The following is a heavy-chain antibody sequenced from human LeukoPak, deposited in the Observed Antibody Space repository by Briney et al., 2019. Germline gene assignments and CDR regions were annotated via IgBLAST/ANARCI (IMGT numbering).Heavy chain of an antibody. CDR2: INHSWGT. CDR3: ARLGDYGDYDFDY. D-gene: IGHD4-17*01. CDR1: SGSFSGYY. Sequence: PSETLSLTCAVYSGSFSGYYWTWFRQPPGKGLEWIGEINHSWGTKYNPSLKSRVTISVDTSKNHLSLNLNSVTAADTAVYYCARLGDYGDYDFDYWGQGTLVTVSS. J-gene: IGHJ4*02. V-gene: IGHV4-34*01.